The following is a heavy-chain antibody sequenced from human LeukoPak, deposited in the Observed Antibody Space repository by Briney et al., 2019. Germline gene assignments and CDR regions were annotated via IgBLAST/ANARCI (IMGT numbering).Heavy chain of an antibody. D-gene: IGHD3-22*01. V-gene: IGHV3-33*01. CDR3: ARDNYYDSSAYSYDAFDI. Sequence: PGRSLRLSCAASGFTFSSYGMHWVRQAPGKGLQWVAVIWYDGSYEYYADSVKGRFAISRDNSKNTLYLQMNSLRAEDTGVYYCARDNYYDSSAYSYDAFDIWGQGTMVTVSS. J-gene: IGHJ3*02. CDR2: IWYDGSYE. CDR1: GFTFSSYG.